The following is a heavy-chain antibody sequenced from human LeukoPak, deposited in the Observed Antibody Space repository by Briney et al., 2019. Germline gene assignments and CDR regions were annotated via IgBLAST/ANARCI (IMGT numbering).Heavy chain of an antibody. CDR3: ARDHDRAGMDV. CDR1: GFTFSSYG. Sequence: GGSLRLSCAASGFTFSSYGMHWVRQAPGKGREWVAVIWCDGSKKYYADSVQGRFTISRDNSHNPLYLQMLRLRAEDTAVSYCARDHDRAGMDVWGKGTTVTVSS. CDR2: IWCDGSKK. V-gene: IGHV3-33*01. D-gene: IGHD1-1*01. J-gene: IGHJ6*04.